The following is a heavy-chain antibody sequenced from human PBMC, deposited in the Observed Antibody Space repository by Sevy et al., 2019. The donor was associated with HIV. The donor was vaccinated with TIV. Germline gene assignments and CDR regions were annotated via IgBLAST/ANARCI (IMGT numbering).Heavy chain of an antibody. J-gene: IGHJ4*02. CDR1: GFTFSSYG. Sequence: GGCLRLSCAASGFTFSSYGMHWVRQAPGKGLEWVAVISYDGSNKYYADSVKGRFSISRDNSKNTLYVQMNNLRVEDTAVYYCAKGATAGTVYFDYWGQGMLVTVSS. CDR2: ISYDGSNK. V-gene: IGHV3-30*18. CDR3: AKGATAGTVYFDY. D-gene: IGHD6-13*01.